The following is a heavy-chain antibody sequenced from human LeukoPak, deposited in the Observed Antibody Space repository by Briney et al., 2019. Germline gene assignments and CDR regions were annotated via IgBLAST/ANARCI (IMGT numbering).Heavy chain of an antibody. D-gene: IGHD1-26*01. CDR2: LSTSATST. J-gene: IGHJ4*02. CDR1: GFVLATYA. CDR3: ARDRGSYYADSYYFDY. Sequence: GGSLRLSCASSGFVLATYAMTWVRQAPGKGLEWVSSLSTSATSTYYADSVKGRFTISRDNAKNSLYLQMNSLRAEDTAVYYCARDRGSYYADSYYFDYWGQGTLVTVSS. V-gene: IGHV3-21*01.